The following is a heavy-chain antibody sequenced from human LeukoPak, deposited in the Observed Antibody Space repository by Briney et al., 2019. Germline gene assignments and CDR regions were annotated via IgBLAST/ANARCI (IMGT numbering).Heavy chain of an antibody. CDR2: IYYSGTT. Sequence: SETLSLTCTVSGGSISPLYWSWIRQPPGKGLEFIGYIYYSGTTNYNPSLKSRVTLSVDTSKNQFSLKLSSVTAADTAVYYCARGGVAAKYYFDYWGQGTLVTVSS. CDR3: ARGGVAAKYYFDY. J-gene: IGHJ4*02. V-gene: IGHV4-59*11. CDR1: GGSISPLY. D-gene: IGHD3-10*01.